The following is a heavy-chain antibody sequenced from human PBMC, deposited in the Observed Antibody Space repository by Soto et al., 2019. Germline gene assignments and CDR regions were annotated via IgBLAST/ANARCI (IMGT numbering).Heavy chain of an antibody. CDR2: TYYRSKWYY. D-gene: IGHD6-19*01. V-gene: IGHV6-1*01. Sequence: QVQLQQSGPGLVKPSQTRSLMGDSSGDSVSSVTATWSWIRQSPSRGLEWLGRTYYRSKWYYDYEVSVKSRIVITPDTSKNQLTLDLNSVTPEDTAVYFCARDGSSFHWYFDVWGRCTLVTVSS. CDR1: GDSVSSVTAT. J-gene: IGHJ2*01. CDR3: ARDGSSFHWYFDV.